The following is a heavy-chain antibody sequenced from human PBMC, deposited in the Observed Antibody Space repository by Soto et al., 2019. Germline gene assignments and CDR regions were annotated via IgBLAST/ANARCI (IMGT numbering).Heavy chain of an antibody. V-gene: IGHV3-21*01. CDR3: ARGFYCSSTSCYIPQSYYMDV. CDR2: ISSSSSYI. Sequence: GGSLRLSCAASGFTFSSYSMNWVRQAPGKGLEWVSSISSSSSYIYYADSVKGRFTISRDNAKNSLYLQMNSLRAEDTAVYYCARGFYCSSTSCYIPQSYYMDVWGKGTTVTVSS. D-gene: IGHD2-2*02. J-gene: IGHJ6*03. CDR1: GFTFSSYS.